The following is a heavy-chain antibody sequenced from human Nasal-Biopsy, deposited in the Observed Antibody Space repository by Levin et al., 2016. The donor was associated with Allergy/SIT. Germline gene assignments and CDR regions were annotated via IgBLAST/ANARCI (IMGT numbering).Heavy chain of an antibody. J-gene: IGHJ4*02. CDR2: VNEGVSEQ. V-gene: IGHV3-7*01. CDR3: ARAAAPYCSGGSCYPLDY. D-gene: IGHD2-15*01. Sequence: GGSLRLSCAASGFPFSNFWMAWVRQAPGKGLEWVATVNEGVSEQYLVDSVKGRFTVSRDNAKNSMYLHMNSLRVEDTAVYYCARAAAPYCSGGSCYPLDYLGQGTLATVSS. CDR1: GFPFSNFW.